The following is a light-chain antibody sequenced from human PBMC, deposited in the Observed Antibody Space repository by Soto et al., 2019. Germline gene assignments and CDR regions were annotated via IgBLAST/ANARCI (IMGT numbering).Light chain of an antibody. CDR3: TVWDDSLRGRL. CDR2: RNN. V-gene: IGLV1-47*01. CDR1: SSSIESNY. Sequence: QAVVTQPPSASGTPGQRVTISCSGTSSSIESNYVYWYQQLPAPAPRLLTFRNNQRPSGVPDRFSGSKSGTSASLAISALRSEDEADYYCTVWDDSLRGRLFGGGTKLTVL. J-gene: IGLJ2*01.